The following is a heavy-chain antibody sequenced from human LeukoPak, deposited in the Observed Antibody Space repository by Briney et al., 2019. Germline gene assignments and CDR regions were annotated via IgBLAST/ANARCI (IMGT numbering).Heavy chain of an antibody. V-gene: IGHV3-33*08. Sequence: GGSLRLSCAASGFTFSRYSMNWVRQAPGKGLEWVALIWYDGSNKYYADSVKGRFTISRDNSKNTLYLQMNSLRAEDTAIYYCARDPGGSGYSFDSWGQGTLVTVSS. CDR2: IWYDGSNK. D-gene: IGHD6-19*01. CDR1: GFTFSRYS. CDR3: ARDPGGSGYSFDS. J-gene: IGHJ4*02.